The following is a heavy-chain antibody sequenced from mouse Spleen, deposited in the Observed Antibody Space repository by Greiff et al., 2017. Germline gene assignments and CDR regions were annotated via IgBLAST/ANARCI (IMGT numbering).Heavy chain of an antibody. CDR2: ISDGGSYT. Sequence: EVKVVESGGGLVKPGGSLKLSCAASGFTFSDYYMYWVRQTPEKRLEWVATISDGGSYTYYPDSVKGRFTISRDNAKNNLYLQMSSLKSEDTAMYYCARSAYYGNPAWFAYWGQGTLVTVSA. D-gene: IGHD2-10*01. J-gene: IGHJ3*01. CDR1: GFTFSDYY. CDR3: ARSAYYGNPAWFAY. V-gene: IGHV5-4*02.